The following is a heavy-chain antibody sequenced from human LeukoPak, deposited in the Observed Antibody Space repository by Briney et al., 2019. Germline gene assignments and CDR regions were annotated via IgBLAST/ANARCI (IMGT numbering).Heavy chain of an antibody. CDR3: AKGGGGYSYGYDY. D-gene: IGHD5-18*01. J-gene: IGHJ4*02. V-gene: IGHV1-46*01. CDR1: GYSFTTYY. Sequence: ASVKVSCKASGYSFTTYYIHWVRQAPGQGLEWMGIINPSDGSANYAQKLRGRVTMTRDTSTSTVYMDLSSLRSEDTAVYYCAKGGGGYSYGYDYWGQGTLVTVSS. CDR2: INPSDGSA.